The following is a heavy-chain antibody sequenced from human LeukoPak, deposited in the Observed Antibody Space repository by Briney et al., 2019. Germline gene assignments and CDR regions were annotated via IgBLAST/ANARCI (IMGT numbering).Heavy chain of an antibody. D-gene: IGHD5-24*01. Sequence: PGRSLRLSCAASGFTFSSYGMHWVRQAPGKGLEWLAVISYDGSNKYYADSVKGRFTISRDNSKNTLYLQMNSLRAEDTAVYYCAKGRDGYNSHAFDIWGQGTMVTVSS. J-gene: IGHJ3*02. CDR1: GFTFSSYG. CDR2: ISYDGSNK. CDR3: AKGRDGYNSHAFDI. V-gene: IGHV3-30*18.